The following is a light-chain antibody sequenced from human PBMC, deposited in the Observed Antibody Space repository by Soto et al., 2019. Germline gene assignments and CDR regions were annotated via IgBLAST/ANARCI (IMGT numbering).Light chain of an antibody. Sequence: DTQMTQSPSSLSASVGDRVTISCRASESIKSYLNWYQQKQGKAPKLLIYGVSNLQSGVPSRFSGSVSGTDFTLTISSLQPEDFATYYCQQSNTVPNTFGQGTRLEIK. J-gene: IGKJ5*01. CDR3: QQSNTVPNT. CDR2: GVS. CDR1: ESIKSY. V-gene: IGKV1-39*01.